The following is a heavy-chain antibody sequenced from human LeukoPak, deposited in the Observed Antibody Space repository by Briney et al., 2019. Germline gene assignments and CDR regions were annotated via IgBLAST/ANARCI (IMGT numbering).Heavy chain of an antibody. CDR3: ARDIAMVGYYFDY. Sequence: ASVKVSCKASGYTFTGYYMHWVRQAPGQGLEWMGRINPNSGGTNYSQKFQGRVTITRDTSASTAYMELSSLRSEDTAVYYCARDIAMVGYYFDYWGQGTLVTVSS. V-gene: IGHV1-2*06. D-gene: IGHD3-10*02. CDR1: GYTFTGYY. J-gene: IGHJ4*02. CDR2: INPNSGGT.